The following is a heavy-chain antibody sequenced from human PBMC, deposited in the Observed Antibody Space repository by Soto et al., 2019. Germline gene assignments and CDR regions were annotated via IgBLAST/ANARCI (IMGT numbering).Heavy chain of an antibody. CDR1: GYSFTNND. D-gene: IGHD3-16*01. J-gene: IGHJ5*02. Sequence: RASVKVSCKASGYSFTNNDVTWVRQATGQGLEWMGWMNPGSGDTGYAQKFQGRVTMTRDISIATAYMELSSLRSDDTAIYYCARMATFGSLNWFDPWGQGTLVTVPS. CDR3: ARMATFGSLNWFDP. V-gene: IGHV1-8*01. CDR2: MNPGSGDT.